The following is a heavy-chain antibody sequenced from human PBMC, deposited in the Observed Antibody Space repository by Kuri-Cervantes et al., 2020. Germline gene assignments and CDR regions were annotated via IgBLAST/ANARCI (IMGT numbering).Heavy chain of an antibody. CDR1: GGSISSYY. J-gene: IGHJ4*02. V-gene: IGHV4-4*07. CDR3: AKTLGYCSGGSCYSAEY. D-gene: IGHD2-15*01. CDR2: IYTSGST. Sequence: ESLKISCTVSGGSISSYYWSWIRQPAGKGLEWIGRIYTSGSTNYNPSLKSRVTISVDTSKNQFSLKLSSVTAADTAVYYCAKTLGYCSGGSCYSAEYWGQGTLVTVSS.